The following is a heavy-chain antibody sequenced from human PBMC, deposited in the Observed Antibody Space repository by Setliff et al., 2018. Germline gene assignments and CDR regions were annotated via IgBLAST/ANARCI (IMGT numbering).Heavy chain of an antibody. D-gene: IGHD1-26*01. CDR2: IYHSGSA. V-gene: IGHV4-30-4*08. Sequence: SETLSLTCTVSGDSISSGDYFWSWIRRPPGKGLEWIAYIYHSGSAYYNPSLKSRVTMSVDTSRNQFSLHLTSVTAADTAVYYCAREVGTSTSSDAFDVWGQGMMVTVSS. J-gene: IGHJ3*01. CDR3: AREVGTSTSSDAFDV. CDR1: GDSISSGDYF.